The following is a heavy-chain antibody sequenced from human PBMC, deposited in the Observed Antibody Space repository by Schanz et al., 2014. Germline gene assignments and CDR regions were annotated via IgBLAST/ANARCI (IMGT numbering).Heavy chain of an antibody. V-gene: IGHV3-NL1*01. Sequence: QVQLVESGGGVVQPGRSLRLSCVASGFTFSSYDVFWVRQAPGKGLEWVSLISDSGDTAYYADSVKGRFTISRDNFKGALYLQMSSLRAEDTAVYYCARDHTTESYYSAGPPIDYWGQGTLLTVSS. CDR3: ARDHTTESYYSAGPPIDY. J-gene: IGHJ4*02. CDR1: GFTFSSYD. CDR2: ISDSGDTA. D-gene: IGHD1-26*01.